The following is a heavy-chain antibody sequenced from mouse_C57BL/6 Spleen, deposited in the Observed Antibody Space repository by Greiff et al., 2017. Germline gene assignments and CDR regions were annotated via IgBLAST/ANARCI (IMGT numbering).Heavy chain of an antibody. D-gene: IGHD1-1*01. CDR2: ISGGGGNT. Sequence: DVKLVESGGGLVKPGGSLKLSCAASGFTFSSYTMSWVRQTPEKRLEWVATISGGGGNTYYPDSVKGRFTISRDNAKNTLYLQMSSLRSEDTALYYCARRPFTFHYFDYWGQGTTLTVSS. V-gene: IGHV5-9*01. CDR1: GFTFSSYT. J-gene: IGHJ2*01. CDR3: ARRPFTFHYFDY.